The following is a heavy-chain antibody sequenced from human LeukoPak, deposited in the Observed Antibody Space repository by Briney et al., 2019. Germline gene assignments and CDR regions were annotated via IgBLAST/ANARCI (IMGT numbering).Heavy chain of an antibody. J-gene: IGHJ4*02. V-gene: IGHV1-8*01. Sequence: ASVKVSWKASGYTFTSYDINWVRQATGQGLEWMGWMNPNSGNTGYAQKFQGRVTMTRNTSISTAYMELSSLRSEDTAVYYCARGHYYDSMRNQYYFDYWGQGTLVTVSS. CDR3: ARGHYYDSMRNQYYFDY. CDR2: MNPNSGNT. CDR1: GYTFTSYD. D-gene: IGHD3-22*01.